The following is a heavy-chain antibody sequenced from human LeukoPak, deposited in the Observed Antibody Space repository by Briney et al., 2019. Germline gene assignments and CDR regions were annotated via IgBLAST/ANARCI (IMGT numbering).Heavy chain of an antibody. CDR1: GFSLSDYW. V-gene: IGHV3-7*01. J-gene: IGHJ4*02. CDR2: IKFDGSEI. Sequence: GGSLRLSRAASGFSLSDYWMTWVRQAPGKGLECVGNIKFDGSEIYYLDSVRGRFSISRDNAKNSLYLQMNSLRVEDTAGYDCTRDLNHDSSGWGQGTLVTVSS. CDR3: TRDLNHDSSG. D-gene: IGHD3-22*01.